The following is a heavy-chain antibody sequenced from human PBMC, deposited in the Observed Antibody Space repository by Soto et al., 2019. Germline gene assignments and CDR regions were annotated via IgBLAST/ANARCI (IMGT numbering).Heavy chain of an antibody. CDR2: INVHSGNT. V-gene: IGHV1-18*04. J-gene: IGHJ4*02. Sequence: QVQLVQAGVEMKKPGASVKVSCKASAYSSTTHGFSRVRQAPGHGLEWMGFINVHSGNTIYAQKVQGRITMTTDTATRTAYMELRSVRSDDTAVYYCARDVGGNAFDLWGQGTLVTVSS. D-gene: IGHD2-15*01. CDR1: AYSSTTHG. CDR3: ARDVGGNAFDL.